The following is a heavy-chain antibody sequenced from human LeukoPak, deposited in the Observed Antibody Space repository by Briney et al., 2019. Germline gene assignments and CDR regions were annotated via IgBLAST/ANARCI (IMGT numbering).Heavy chain of an antibody. CDR1: GGTFSSYA. CDR3: ARDVVTPSNAFDI. J-gene: IGHJ3*02. CDR2: IIPIFGTA. Sequence: SVKVSCEASGGTFSSYAISWVRQAPGQGLEWMGGIIPIFGTANYARKFQGRVTITADESTSTAYMELSSLRSEDTAVYYCARDVVTPSNAFDIWGQGTMVTVSS. V-gene: IGHV1-69*13. D-gene: IGHD4-23*01.